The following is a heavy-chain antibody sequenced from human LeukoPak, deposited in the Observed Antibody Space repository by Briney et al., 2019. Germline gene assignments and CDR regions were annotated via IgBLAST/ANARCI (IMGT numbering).Heavy chain of an antibody. J-gene: IGHJ4*02. Sequence: PGGSLRLSCAASGFTFDDYAKHWVRQAPGKGLEWVSGISWNSGSIGYADSVKGRFTISRDNAKNSLYLQMNSLRAEDTALYYCAKDVGSSSWYGLDYWGQGTLVTVSS. D-gene: IGHD6-13*01. CDR1: GFTFDDYA. V-gene: IGHV3-9*01. CDR3: AKDVGSSSWYGLDY. CDR2: ISWNSGSI.